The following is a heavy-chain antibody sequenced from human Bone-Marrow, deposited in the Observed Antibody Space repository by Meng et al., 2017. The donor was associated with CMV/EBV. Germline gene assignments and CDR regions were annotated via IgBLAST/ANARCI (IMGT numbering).Heavy chain of an antibody. CDR3: ARDRGYDFWSGYSPFDY. CDR1: GYTFSSYA. V-gene: IGHV1-2*02. CDR2: INPNSGGT. Sequence: ASVKVSCKASGYTFSSYAISWVRQAPGQGLEWMGWINPNSGGTNYAQKFQGRVTMTRDTSISTAYMELSRLRSDDTAVYYCARDRGYDFWSGYSPFDYWGQGTLVTVSS. J-gene: IGHJ4*02. D-gene: IGHD3-3*01.